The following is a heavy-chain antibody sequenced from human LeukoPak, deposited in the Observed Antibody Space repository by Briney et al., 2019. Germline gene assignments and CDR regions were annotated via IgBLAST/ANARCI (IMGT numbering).Heavy chain of an antibody. CDR3: ARQEGYFWSGYPGAFDI. CDR1: GGSISSSSYY. V-gene: IGHV4-39*01. J-gene: IGHJ3*02. CDR2: IYYSGST. Sequence: SETLSLTCTVSGGSISSSSYYWGWIRQPPGKGLEWIGRIYYSGSTYYNPSLKSRVTISVDTSKNEFSLKLSSVTAADTAVYYCARQEGYFWSGYPGAFDIWGQGTMVTVSS. D-gene: IGHD3-3*01.